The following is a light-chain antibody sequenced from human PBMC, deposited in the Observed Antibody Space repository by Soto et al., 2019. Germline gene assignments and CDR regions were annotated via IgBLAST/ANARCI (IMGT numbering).Light chain of an antibody. CDR3: QQYFSSPQT. CDR1: QSVSSSY. Sequence: EIELTQSPGTLSLSPGERATLSRRASQSVSSSYLAWYQQKHGQAPRLLIYGAFNRATGIPGRFSGSGSGTDFTIAISRLEPEELAMYFGQQYFSSPQTFGQGTKVDIK. V-gene: IGKV3-20*01. CDR2: GAF. J-gene: IGKJ1*01.